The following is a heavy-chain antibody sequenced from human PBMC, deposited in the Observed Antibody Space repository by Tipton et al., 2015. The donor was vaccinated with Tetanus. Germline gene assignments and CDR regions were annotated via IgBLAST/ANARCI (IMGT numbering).Heavy chain of an antibody. J-gene: IGHJ4*02. CDR2: VSDSGST. V-gene: IGHV4-30-4*01. CDR1: GGSISSADYY. CDR3: ARGTGDY. D-gene: IGHD1-14*01. Sequence: LRLSCTVSGGSISSADYYWSWIRQPPGKGLEWIGYVSDSGSTYSNPSLRSRIIISVDTSKNQFSLILSSVTAADTAVYYCARGTGDYWGQGTLVTVSS.